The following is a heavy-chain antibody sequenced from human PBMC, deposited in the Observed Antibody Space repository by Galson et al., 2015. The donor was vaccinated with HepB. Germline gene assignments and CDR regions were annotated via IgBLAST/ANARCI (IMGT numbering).Heavy chain of an antibody. D-gene: IGHD1-26*01. V-gene: IGHV3-30*18. J-gene: IGHJ3*02. CDR2: ISYDGSNK. CDR1: GFTFSSYG. CDR3: AKDRDSGSYGGDAFDI. Sequence: SLRLSCAASGFTFSSYGMHWVRQAPGKGLEWVAVISYDGSNKYYADSVKGRFTFSRDNSKNTLYLQMNSLRAEDTAVYYCAKDRDSGSYGGDAFDIWGQGTMVTVSS.